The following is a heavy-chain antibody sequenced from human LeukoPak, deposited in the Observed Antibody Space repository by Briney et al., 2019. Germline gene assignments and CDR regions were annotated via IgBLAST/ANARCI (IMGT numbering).Heavy chain of an antibody. V-gene: IGHV4-34*01. CDR1: GGSFSGYY. D-gene: IGHD6-13*01. CDR2: INHSGST. CDR3: ASIRIAAARKAFDI. J-gene: IGHJ3*02. Sequence: SETLSLTCAVYGGSFSGYYWSWIRQPPGKGLEWIGEINHSGSTNYNPSLKSRVTTSVDTSKNQFSLKLSSATAADTAVYYCASIRIAAARKAFDIWGQGTMVTVSS.